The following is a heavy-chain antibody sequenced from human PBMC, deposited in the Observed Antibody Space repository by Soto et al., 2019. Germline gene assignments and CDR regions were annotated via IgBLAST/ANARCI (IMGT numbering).Heavy chain of an antibody. Sequence: GASLKVSCKASGYTFTSYYMHWVRQAPGQGLEWMGIINPSGGSTSYAQKFQGRVTMTRDTSTSTVYMELSSLRSEDTAVYYCARAFCSGGSCYSGSIRFDPWGQGTLVTVSS. CDR3: ARAFCSGGSCYSGSIRFDP. CDR2: INPSGGST. J-gene: IGHJ5*02. CDR1: GYTFTSYY. V-gene: IGHV1-46*03. D-gene: IGHD2-15*01.